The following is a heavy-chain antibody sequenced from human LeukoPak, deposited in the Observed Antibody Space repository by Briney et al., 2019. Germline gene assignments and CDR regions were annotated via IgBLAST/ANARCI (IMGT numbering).Heavy chain of an antibody. Sequence: QAGGSLRLSCAPSGFTVSSNYMSWVRQAPGKGLEWVSDISASGGSASYADFVKGRFTISRDNSRDTLYLDMNTLRVDDTALYYCAKGDSEWTLLRSIDHWGQGILVTVSS. V-gene: IGHV3-23*01. J-gene: IGHJ4*02. CDR3: AKGDSEWTLLRSIDH. D-gene: IGHD3-3*01. CDR2: ISASGGSA. CDR1: GFTVSSNY.